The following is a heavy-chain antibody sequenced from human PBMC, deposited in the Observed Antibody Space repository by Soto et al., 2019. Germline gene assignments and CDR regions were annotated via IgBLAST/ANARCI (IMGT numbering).Heavy chain of an antibody. D-gene: IGHD5-12*01. J-gene: IGHJ5*02. CDR1: SGSITSSNY. Sequence: SETLSLTCGVSSGSITSSNYWSWVRQPPGKGLEWIGEIYHSGRTHYNPSLKSRVTISVDKSMNQFSLRLTSVTTADTAVYYCARDRSSGGAYSRRWIDPWGQGLLVTVSS. V-gene: IGHV4-4*02. CDR2: IYHSGRT. CDR3: ARDRSSGGAYSRRWIDP.